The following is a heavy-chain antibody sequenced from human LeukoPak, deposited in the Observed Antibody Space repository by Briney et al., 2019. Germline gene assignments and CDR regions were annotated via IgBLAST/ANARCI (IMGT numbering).Heavy chain of an antibody. Sequence: SETLSLTCSVSGASIGSYFWSWIRQPAGKGLEWIGRIDTNENTYLNPSLKNRVTMSVDRSKNQLSLKVTSLTAADTAFYYCARDLGNFDFWGQGALVTVPS. D-gene: IGHD3-10*01. CDR2: IDTNENT. CDR3: ARDLGNFDF. V-gene: IGHV4-4*07. J-gene: IGHJ4*02. CDR1: GASIGSYF.